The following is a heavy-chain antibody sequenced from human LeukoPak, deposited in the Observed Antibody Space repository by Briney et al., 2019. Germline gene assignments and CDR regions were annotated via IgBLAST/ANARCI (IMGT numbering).Heavy chain of an antibody. CDR1: GFTFSSYG. CDR2: ISYDGRNK. CDR3: AKDRGYSHGFEY. D-gene: IGHD5-12*01. Sequence: GGSLRLSCAASGFTFSSYGMHWVRQAPGKGLEWVAAISYDGRNKEYVDSVKGRFTISRDNSKNTLYLQMNSLRAEDTAVDYYAKDRGYSHGFEYWGQGTLVTVSS. V-gene: IGHV3-30*18. J-gene: IGHJ4*02.